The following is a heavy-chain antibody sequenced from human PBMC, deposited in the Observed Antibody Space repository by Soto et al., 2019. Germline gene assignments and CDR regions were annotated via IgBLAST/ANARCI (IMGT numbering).Heavy chain of an antibody. CDR1: GFTFSGFE. CDR2: MRSKANSYAT. D-gene: IGHD5-12*01. V-gene: IGHV3-73*01. J-gene: IGHJ6*02. Sequence: GSLRLSCAASGFTFSGFEMQWVRQASGKGLEWVGRMRSKANSYATAYGASVKGRFTVSRDDSKNTVYLQMNSLQTEDTAIYYCTRYLFHYPVDYGMDVWGQGTTVTVSS. CDR3: TRYLFHYPVDYGMDV.